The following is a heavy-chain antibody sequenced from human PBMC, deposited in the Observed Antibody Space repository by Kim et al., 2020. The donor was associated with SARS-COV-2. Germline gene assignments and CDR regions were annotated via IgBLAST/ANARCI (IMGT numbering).Heavy chain of an antibody. CDR1: RFTFSSHG. V-gene: IGHV3-33*01. Sequence: GGSLRLSCETSRFTFSSHGMHWVRQAPGKGLEWVAVIWYDGSNKYYADSVKGRFTISRDNSKSTLYLQMNSLRAEDTAIYYCARDQQPYRGSFYSMGDYWGQGTLVTVSS. J-gene: IGHJ4*02. CDR3: ARDQQPYRGSFYSMGDY. CDR2: IWYDGSNK. D-gene: IGHD1-26*01.